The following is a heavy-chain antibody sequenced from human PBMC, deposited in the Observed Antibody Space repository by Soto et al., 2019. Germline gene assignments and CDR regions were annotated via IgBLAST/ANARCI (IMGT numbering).Heavy chain of an antibody. V-gene: IGHV3-30*03. D-gene: IGHD6-19*01. CDR1: GFTFSSYG. Sequence: QVQLVESGGGVVQPGRSLRLSCAASGFTFSSYGMHWVRQAPGKGLEWVAVISYDGSNKYYADSVKGRFTISRDNSKNTLYLQMNSLRAEDTAVYYCAMGVYSSGWHHYGWGQGTLVTVSS. CDR2: ISYDGSNK. J-gene: IGHJ4*02. CDR3: AMGVYSSGWHHYG.